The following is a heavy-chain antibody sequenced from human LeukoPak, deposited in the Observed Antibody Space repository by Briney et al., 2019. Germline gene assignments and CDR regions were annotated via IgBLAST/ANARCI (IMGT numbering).Heavy chain of an antibody. J-gene: IGHJ4*02. D-gene: IGHD4-23*01. V-gene: IGHV4-59*01. Sequence: SETLSLTCTVSGGSISSYYWSWIRQPPGKGLEWIGYIYYSGSTNYNPSLKSRVTISVDTSKNQFSLKLSSVTAADTAVYYCARRNYGGIGYWGQGTLVTVSS. CDR1: GGSISSYY. CDR2: IYYSGST. CDR3: ARRNYGGIGY.